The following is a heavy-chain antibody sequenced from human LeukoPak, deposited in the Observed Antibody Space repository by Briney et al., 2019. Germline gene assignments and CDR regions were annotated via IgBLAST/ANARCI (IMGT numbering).Heavy chain of an antibody. V-gene: IGHV3-53*01. J-gene: IGHJ4*02. Sequence: GGSLRLSCAASGFIVNINYMTWVRQAPGKGLEWVSVIYSGGNTYYADSVKGRFTMSRDNSKNILYLQMNSLRAEDTAVYYCARGGSESDYWGQGTLVTVSS. CDR1: GFIVNINY. CDR2: IYSGGNT. CDR3: ARGGSESDY.